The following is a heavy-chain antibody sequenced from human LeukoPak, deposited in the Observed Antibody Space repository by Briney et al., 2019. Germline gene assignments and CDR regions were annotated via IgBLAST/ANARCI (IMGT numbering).Heavy chain of an antibody. Sequence: PSETLSLTCNVCGFSITSGTCYWSWIRQSAGKGLEWIGRLSSSGGTTDNPSLQNRVTISRDTSQNQFFLTLTSVTAADTALYYCTSGTSWFFTNWGPGILVTVSS. CDR1: GFSITSGTCY. V-gene: IGHV4-61*02. CDR3: TSGTSWFFTN. J-gene: IGHJ1*01. D-gene: IGHD6-13*01. CDR2: LSSSGGT.